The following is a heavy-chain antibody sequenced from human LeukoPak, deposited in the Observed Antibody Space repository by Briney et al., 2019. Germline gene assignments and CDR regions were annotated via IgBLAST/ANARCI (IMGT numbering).Heavy chain of an antibody. CDR1: GGSIRSYY. V-gene: IGHV4-59*01. CDR2: IYYSGST. J-gene: IGHJ4*02. Sequence: SETLSLTCTVPGGSIRSYYWSWIRQPPGKGLEWIGYIYYSGSTNYNPSLKSRVTISVDTSKNQFSLQLSSVTAADTAVYYCARDLGSSFDYWGQGTLVTVSS. CDR3: ARDLGSSFDY. D-gene: IGHD2/OR15-2a*01.